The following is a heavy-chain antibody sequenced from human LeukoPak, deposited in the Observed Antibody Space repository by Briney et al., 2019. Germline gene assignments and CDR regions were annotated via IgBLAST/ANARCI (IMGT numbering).Heavy chain of an antibody. J-gene: IGHJ5*02. CDR3: ARFMSGSGSSYNWFDP. CDR2: IYPGDSDT. D-gene: IGHD3-10*01. Sequence: GESLKISCEASGYTFTTYWIGWVRQMPGKGLEWMGIIYPGDSDTRYSPSFQGQVTISADKSISTAYLQWSSLKASDTAMYYCARFMSGSGSSYNWFDPWGQGTLVTVSS. CDR1: GYTFTTYW. V-gene: IGHV5-51*01.